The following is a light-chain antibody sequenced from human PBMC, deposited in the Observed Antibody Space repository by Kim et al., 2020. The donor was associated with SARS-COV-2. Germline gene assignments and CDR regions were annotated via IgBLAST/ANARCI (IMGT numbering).Light chain of an antibody. CDR3: QQYNNWRFT. J-gene: IGKJ3*01. CDR2: GAS. CDR1: QSVSSN. V-gene: IGKV3-15*01. Sequence: VSPAERATLSCRASQSVSSNLAWYQQKPGQAPRLLIYGASTRDTGIPARFSGSGSGTEFTLTISSLQSEDFAVYYCQQYNNWRFTFGPGTKVDIK.